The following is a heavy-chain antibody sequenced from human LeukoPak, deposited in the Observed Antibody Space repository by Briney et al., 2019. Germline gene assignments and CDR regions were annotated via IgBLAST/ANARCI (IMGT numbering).Heavy chain of an antibody. Sequence: SETLSLTCTVSGGSISSYYWSWIRQPPGKGLEWIGYIYYSGTTFYNPSLKSRVTISVDTSKNQFFLKLSSVTAADTAVYYCARRDIVATISTWGQGTLVTVSS. CDR1: GGSISSYY. J-gene: IGHJ4*02. D-gene: IGHD5-12*01. CDR2: IYYSGTT. V-gene: IGHV4-59*04. CDR3: ARRDIVATIST.